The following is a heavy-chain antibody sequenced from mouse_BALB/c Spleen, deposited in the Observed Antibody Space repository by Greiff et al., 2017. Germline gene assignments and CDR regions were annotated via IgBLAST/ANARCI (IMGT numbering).Heavy chain of an antibody. CDR2: IRSKSNYYAT. J-gene: IGHJ3*01. D-gene: IGHD2-10*02. CDR3: VRQYGNSAWFAY. V-gene: IGHV10-1*02. CDR1: GFTFNTYA. Sequence: EVQLVESGGGLVQPKGSLKLSCAASGFTFNTYAMNWVRQAPGKGLEWVARIRSKSNYYATYYADSVKDRFTISRDDSQSMLYLQMNNLKTEDTAMYYCVRQYGNSAWFAYWGQGTLVTVSA.